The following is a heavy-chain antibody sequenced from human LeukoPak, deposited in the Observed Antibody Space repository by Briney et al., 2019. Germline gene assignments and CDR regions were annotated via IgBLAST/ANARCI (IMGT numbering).Heavy chain of an antibody. J-gene: IGHJ4*02. CDR2: IYSGGST. CDR1: GFTVSSNY. V-gene: IGHV3-53*01. CDR3: ARDERYCSGGSCYDY. D-gene: IGHD2-15*01. Sequence: GGSLRLSCAASGFTVSSNYMSWVRQAPGKGLEWVSVIYSGGSTYYADSVKGRFTISRDNSKNTLYLQMNSLRAEGTAVYYCARDERYCSGGSCYDYWGQGTLVTVSS.